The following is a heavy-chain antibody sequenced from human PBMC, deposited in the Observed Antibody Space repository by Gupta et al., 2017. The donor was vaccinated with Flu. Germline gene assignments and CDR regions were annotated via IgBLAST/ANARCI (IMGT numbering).Heavy chain of an antibody. J-gene: IGHJ4*02. V-gene: IGHV1-18*01. Sequence: WMGWISANNGNTKYAQKFQDRVTLTTDSSTRTADMELRSLRSEDKAVYYCAREPPTDGDDSSGLLDYWGQGTLVSVS. D-gene: IGHD6-19*01. CDR3: AREPPTDGDDSSGLLDY. CDR2: ISANNGNT.